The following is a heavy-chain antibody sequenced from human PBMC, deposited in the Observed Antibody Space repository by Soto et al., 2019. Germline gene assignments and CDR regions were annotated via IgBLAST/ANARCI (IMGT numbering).Heavy chain of an antibody. V-gene: IGHV2-5*02. J-gene: IGHJ4*02. CDR2: IYWDDDK. D-gene: IGHD3-10*01. CDR1: GFSLSTSGVG. CDR3: APRRGEWGTFDY. Sequence: QITLKESGPTLVKPTQTLTLTCTFSGFSLSTSGVGVGWIRQPPGKALEWLALIYWDDDKRYSPSLKSRLTITNDTSKKQGVLTMTTMVPVDTATYYCAPRRGEWGTFDYWGQGTLVTVSS.